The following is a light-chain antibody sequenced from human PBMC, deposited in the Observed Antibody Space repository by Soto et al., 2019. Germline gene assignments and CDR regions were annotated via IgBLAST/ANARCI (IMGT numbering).Light chain of an antibody. CDR2: GAS. CDR1: QSISRN. Sequence: EIVMTQSPATLSMSPGERATLSCRASQSISRNLDWYQQKPGQAPRLLIYGASTRATGIPARFSGSASGTDFTLTISSLQSEDFALYYCQQYNNWPPLYTFGHGTKLENK. V-gene: IGKV3-15*01. J-gene: IGKJ2*01. CDR3: QQYNNWPPLYT.